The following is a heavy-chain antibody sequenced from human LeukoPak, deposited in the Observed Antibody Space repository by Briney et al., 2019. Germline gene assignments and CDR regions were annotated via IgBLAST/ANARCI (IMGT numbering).Heavy chain of an antibody. V-gene: IGHV4-59*01. CDR2: MYNSGTI. CDR1: GGSISGYY. J-gene: IGHJ4*02. D-gene: IGHD6-19*01. Sequence: SETPSLTCTVSGGSISGYYWSWIRQPPGKALEWIACMYNSGTIIYNPSLKSRVTLSVDTSSNQFSLKLSSVTAADTAFYYCARGSGWFIYWGQGTLVTVSS. CDR3: ARGSGWFIY.